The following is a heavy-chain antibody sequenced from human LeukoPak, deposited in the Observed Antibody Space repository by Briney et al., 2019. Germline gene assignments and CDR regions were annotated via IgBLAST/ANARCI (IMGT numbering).Heavy chain of an antibody. CDR2: ISGSGGST. Sequence: GGSLRLSCAASGFTFSSYAMSWVRQAPGEGLEWVSAISGSGGSTYYADSVKGRFTISRDNAKNSLYLQMNSLRAEDTAVYCCARAVSSSGDYWGQGTLVTVSS. J-gene: IGHJ4*02. CDR3: ARAVSSSGDY. CDR1: GFTFSSYA. V-gene: IGHV3-23*01. D-gene: IGHD6-19*01.